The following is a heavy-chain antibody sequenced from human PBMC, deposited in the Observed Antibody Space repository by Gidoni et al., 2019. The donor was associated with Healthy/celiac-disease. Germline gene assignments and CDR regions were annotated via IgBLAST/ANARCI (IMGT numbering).Heavy chain of an antibody. D-gene: IGHD2-2*01. CDR1: GGSFSGYY. Sequence: QVQLQQWGAGLLKPSETLSLTCAVYGGSFSGYYWSWIRQPPGKGLEWIGEINHSGSTNYNPSLKSRVTISVDTSKNQFSLKLSSVTAADTAVYYCARGKYQHRGAFDIWGQGTMVTVSS. CDR3: ARGKYQHRGAFDI. J-gene: IGHJ3*02. CDR2: INHSGST. V-gene: IGHV4-34*01.